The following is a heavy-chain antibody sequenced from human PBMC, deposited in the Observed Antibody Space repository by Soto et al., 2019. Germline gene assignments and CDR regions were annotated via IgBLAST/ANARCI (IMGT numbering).Heavy chain of an antibody. D-gene: IGHD3-10*01. CDR2: INPFDGSR. V-gene: IGHV1-46*03. CDR3: SRVDPGETSPFDH. J-gene: IGHJ4*02. Sequence: GASVKVTGKASGYTFTSYAMHWVRQAPGQGLEWMGWINPFDGSRMFAQSFQGRVTMTRDTSTSTVYMEVSSLRSEDTAVYYCSRVDPGETSPFDHWGQGTLVTVSS. CDR1: GYTFTSYA.